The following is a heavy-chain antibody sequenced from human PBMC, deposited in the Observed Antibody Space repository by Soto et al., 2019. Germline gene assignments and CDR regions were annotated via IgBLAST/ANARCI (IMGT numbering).Heavy chain of an antibody. V-gene: IGHV1-18*01. Sequence: QVQLVQSGAEVNKPGASVKVSCKASGYTFTSYAISWVRQAPGQGLEWMGWISAYNGNTKYAQKLQGRVTMTTDTSTSTDYMELRSLRSDDTAVYYCARDHGGGITFEWGQGTLVTVSS. CDR1: GYTFTSYA. CDR2: ISAYNGNT. J-gene: IGHJ4*02. D-gene: IGHD3-16*01. CDR3: ARDHGGGITFE.